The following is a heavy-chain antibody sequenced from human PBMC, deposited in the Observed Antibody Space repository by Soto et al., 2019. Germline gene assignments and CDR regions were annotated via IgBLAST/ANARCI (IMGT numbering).Heavy chain of an antibody. J-gene: IGHJ6*02. CDR2: IYYSGST. CDR1: GCSISSTTYY. CDR3: ARHGARYDILTGPLYGMDV. D-gene: IGHD3-9*01. V-gene: IGHV4-39*01. Sequence: PWEPLSLNCTDSGCSISSTTYYCGWLLPPQWKGLEWIGSIYYSGSTYYNPSLKSRVTIAVDTSKKQFSLKLSSVTAADTAVYYCARHGARYDILTGPLYGMDVWGQGTKVT.